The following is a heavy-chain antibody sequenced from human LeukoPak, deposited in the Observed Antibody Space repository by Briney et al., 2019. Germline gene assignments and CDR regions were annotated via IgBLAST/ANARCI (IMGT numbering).Heavy chain of an antibody. CDR2: ISDNGYTT. Sequence: GGSLRLSCEASGFTFGTYAMGWVRQAPGKGLEWVSGISDNGYTTYYADSVKGRFTISRDNSKNTLFLHMNSLRAEDTAVYFCAKDLAVLGYCSSTTCEFDSWGQGALVTVSS. V-gene: IGHV3-23*01. D-gene: IGHD2-2*01. CDR3: AKDLAVLGYCSSTTCEFDS. J-gene: IGHJ4*02. CDR1: GFTFGTYA.